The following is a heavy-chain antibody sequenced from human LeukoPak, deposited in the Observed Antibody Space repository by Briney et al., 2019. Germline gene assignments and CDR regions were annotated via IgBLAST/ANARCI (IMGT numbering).Heavy chain of an antibody. Sequence: PGGSLRLSCAASGFTFTNYWMSWVRQAPGKGLELVANIKQDRSEKYYVDSVKGRFTISRDNAKNSLYLQMNSLRAEDTAIYYCAKVRKGVGAFDLWGQGTMVTVSS. J-gene: IGHJ3*01. CDR3: AKVRKGVGAFDL. CDR2: IKQDRSEK. D-gene: IGHD3-16*01. V-gene: IGHV3-7*03. CDR1: GFTFTNYW.